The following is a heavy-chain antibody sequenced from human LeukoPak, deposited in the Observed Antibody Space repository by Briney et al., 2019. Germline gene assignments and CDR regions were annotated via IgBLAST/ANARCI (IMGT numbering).Heavy chain of an antibody. CDR3: ARARDSRLDP. V-gene: IGHV1-69*13. J-gene: IGHJ5*02. D-gene: IGHD3-22*01. CDR2: IIPIFGTA. Sequence: GASVKVSCKASGGTFSSYAISWVRQAPGQGLEWMGGIIPIFGTANYAQKFQGRVTITADESTGTAYMELSSLRSEDTAVYYCARARDSRLDPWGQGTLVTVSS. CDR1: GGTFSSYA.